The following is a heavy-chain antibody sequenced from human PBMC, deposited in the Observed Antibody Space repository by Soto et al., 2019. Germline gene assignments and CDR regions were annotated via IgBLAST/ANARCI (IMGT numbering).Heavy chain of an antibody. CDR2: IKSKTDGGTT. CDR3: RRGDYVWGSYRSTMDV. J-gene: IGHJ6*02. CDR1: GFTFSNAW. Sequence: EVQLVESGGGLVKPGGSLRLSCAASGFTFSNAWMNWVRQAPGKGLEWVGRIKSKTDGGTTDYAAPVKGRFTISRDDSNNTLYLQMNSLKTEDTAVYYCRRGDYVWGSYRSTMDVWGQGTTVTVSS. D-gene: IGHD3-16*02. V-gene: IGHV3-15*07.